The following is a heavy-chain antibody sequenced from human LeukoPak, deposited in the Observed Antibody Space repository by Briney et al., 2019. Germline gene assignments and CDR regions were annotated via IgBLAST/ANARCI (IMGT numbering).Heavy chain of an antibody. J-gene: IGHJ4*02. CDR2: ISAYNGNT. V-gene: IGHV1-18*01. CDR3: ARDSPLILRGNTGDFDY. CDR1: GGTFSSYA. D-gene: IGHD2-8*01. Sequence: GASVKVSCKASGGTFSSYAISWVRQAPGQGLEWMGWISAYNGNTNYAQKLQGRVTMTTDTSTSTAYLELRSLRSDETAVYYCARDSPLILRGNTGDFDYWGQGTLVTVSS.